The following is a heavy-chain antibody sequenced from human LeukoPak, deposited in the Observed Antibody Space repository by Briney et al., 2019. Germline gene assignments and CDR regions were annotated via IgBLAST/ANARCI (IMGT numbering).Heavy chain of an antibody. V-gene: IGHV3-23*01. J-gene: IGHJ1*01. CDR3: AKYGCGGDCPLSYFQH. D-gene: IGHD2-21*02. CDR1: GFTFSSYA. Sequence: GGSLRLSCAAFGFTFSSYAMGWVRQAPGKGLEWVSSISGSGGSTYYADSVKGRFTISRDNSKNTLYLQMNSLRAEDTAVYYCAKYGCGGDCPLSYFQHWGQGTLVTVSS. CDR2: ISGSGGST.